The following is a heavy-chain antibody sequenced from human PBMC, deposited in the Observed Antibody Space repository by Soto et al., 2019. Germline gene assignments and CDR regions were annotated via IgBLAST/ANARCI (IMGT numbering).Heavy chain of an antibody. CDR2: IAYSGST. Sequence: QVQLQESGPGLVKPSQTLSLTCTVSCGSISSGGYYWSCIRLNPGKCMEGIGYIAYSGSTHHNPSHKRRVTISVATSKHHCFREMCSVTAADTDVYYCAREELVQYYSVSSGYYRNYGLDVWGQGTTVTVSS. D-gene: IGHD3-22*01. V-gene: IGHV4-31*03. J-gene: IGHJ6*02. CDR1: CGSISSGGYY. CDR3: AREELVQYYSVSSGYYRNYGLDV.